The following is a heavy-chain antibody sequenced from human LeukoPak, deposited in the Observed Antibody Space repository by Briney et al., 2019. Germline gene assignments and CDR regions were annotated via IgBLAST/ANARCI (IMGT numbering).Heavy chain of an antibody. CDR2: ISAYNGNT. CDR1: GYTFTSYG. V-gene: IGHV1-18*01. D-gene: IGHD6-13*01. CDR3: ARVHGAAAATPLYYYYYSMDV. Sequence: ASVKVSCKASGYTFTSYGISWVRQAPGQGLEWMGWISAYNGNTNYAQKLQGRVTMTTDTSTSTAYMELRSLRSDDTAVYYCARVHGAAAATPLYYYYYSMDVWGQGTTVTVSS. J-gene: IGHJ6*02.